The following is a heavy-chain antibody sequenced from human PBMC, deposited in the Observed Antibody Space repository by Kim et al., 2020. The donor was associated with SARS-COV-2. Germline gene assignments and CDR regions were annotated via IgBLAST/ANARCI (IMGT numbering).Heavy chain of an antibody. J-gene: IGHJ4*02. D-gene: IGHD3-10*01. Sequence: SGRTNYHPPLRSRVTISLDTSKNQVSLKLSPVTAADTAVYYCARKEGTHWGQGTLVTVSS. V-gene: IGHV4-4*09. CDR2: SGRT. CDR3: ARKEGTH.